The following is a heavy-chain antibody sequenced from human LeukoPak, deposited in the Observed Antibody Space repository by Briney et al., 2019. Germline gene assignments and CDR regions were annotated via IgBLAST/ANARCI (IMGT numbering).Heavy chain of an antibody. CDR1: GYTFTSYG. V-gene: IGHV1-18*01. D-gene: IGHD3-10*01. CDR2: ISAYNGNT. Sequence: ASVTVSCKASGYTFTSYGISWVRQAPGQGLEWMGWISAYNGNTNYAQKLQGRVTMTEDTSTDTAYMELSSLRSEDTAVYYCATSGPQDCYGSGTNVYFDYWGQGTLVTVSS. CDR3: ATSGPQDCYGSGTNVYFDY. J-gene: IGHJ4*02.